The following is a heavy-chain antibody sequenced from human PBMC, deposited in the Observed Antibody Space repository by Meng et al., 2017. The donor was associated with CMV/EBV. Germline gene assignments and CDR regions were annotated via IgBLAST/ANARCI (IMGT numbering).Heavy chain of an antibody. J-gene: IGHJ6*02. CDR1: GGSFSGYY. D-gene: IGHD1-26*01. V-gene: IGHV4-34*01. CDR3: ARDTLGRGMDV. CDR2: INHSGST. Sequence: SETLSLTCAVYGGSFSGYYWSWIRQPPRKGLEWIGEINHSGSTNYNPSLKSRVTISVDTSKNQFSLKLSSVTAADTAVYYCARDTLGRGMDVWGQGTTVTVSS.